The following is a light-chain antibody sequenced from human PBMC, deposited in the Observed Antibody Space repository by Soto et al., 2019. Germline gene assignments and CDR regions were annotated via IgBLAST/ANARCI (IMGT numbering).Light chain of an antibody. J-gene: IGLJ3*02. V-gene: IGLV2-14*01. CDR1: SSDVGTYKD. CDR3: SSSTTTNTGA. CDR2: EVS. Sequence: QSALTQPASVSGSPGQSITISCTGTSSDVGTYKDVSWYQQYPGKAPKLMIYEVSNRPSGVSNRFSGSKSGNTASLTISGLQAEDEADYYCSSSTTTNTGAFGGGTKLTVL.